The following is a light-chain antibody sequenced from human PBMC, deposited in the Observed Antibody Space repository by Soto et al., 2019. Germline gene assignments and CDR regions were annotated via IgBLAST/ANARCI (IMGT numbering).Light chain of an antibody. V-gene: IGLV2-8*01. CDR1: SSDVGGYNY. CDR3: SSYAGRNNYV. Sequence: QSVLTQPPSASGSPGQSVTISCTGTSSDVGGYNYVSWYQQHPGKAPKLIISEVSKRPSGVPDRFSGSKSGNTASLTVSGLQAEDEADSYCSSYAGRNNYVFGTGTKLTVL. CDR2: EVS. J-gene: IGLJ1*01.